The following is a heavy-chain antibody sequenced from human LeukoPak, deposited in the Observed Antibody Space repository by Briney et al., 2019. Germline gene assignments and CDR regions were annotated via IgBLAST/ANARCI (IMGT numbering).Heavy chain of an antibody. J-gene: IGHJ4*02. CDR3: ARHRAGYHVDS. Sequence: SETLSLTCTVSGGSINSSGYYWGWIRQPPGKGLEWIGSHYYSGSTYYNPSLKSRVIISVDTSKNQFSLKLNSVTAADTAVYYCARHRAGYHVDSWGQGTLVTVSS. CDR1: GGSINSSGYY. V-gene: IGHV4-39*01. D-gene: IGHD3-9*01. CDR2: HYYSGST.